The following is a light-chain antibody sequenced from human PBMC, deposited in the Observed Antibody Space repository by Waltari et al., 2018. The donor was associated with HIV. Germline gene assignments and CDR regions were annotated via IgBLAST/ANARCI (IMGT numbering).Light chain of an antibody. CDR1: ALAKQY. J-gene: IGLJ1*01. CDR3: QSADTSGTRV. Sequence: SFELTQPPSVSVSPGKTAKITCSGEALAKQYTDWYQQKPGQAPVVVIYKDTERPSGIPERFSGSSSGTTVTLTISGVQAEDEADYYCQSADTSGTRVFGSGTKVTVL. V-gene: IGLV3-25*03. CDR2: KDT.